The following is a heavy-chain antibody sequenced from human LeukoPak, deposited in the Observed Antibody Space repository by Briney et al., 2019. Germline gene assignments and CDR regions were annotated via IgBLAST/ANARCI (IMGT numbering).Heavy chain of an antibody. CDR2: IYYSGST. J-gene: IGHJ4*02. Sequence: SPSETLSPTCTVSGGSISSSSYYWGWIRQPPGKGLEWIGSIYYSGSTYYNPSLKSRVTISVDTSKSQFSLKLSSVTAADTAVYYCASLRSGYEYYFDYWGQGTLVTVSS. CDR1: GGSISSSSYY. V-gene: IGHV4-39*01. CDR3: ASLRSGYEYYFDY. D-gene: IGHD3-22*01.